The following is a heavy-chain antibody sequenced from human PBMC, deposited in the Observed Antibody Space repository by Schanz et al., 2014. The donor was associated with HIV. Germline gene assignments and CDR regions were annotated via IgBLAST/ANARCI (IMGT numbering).Heavy chain of an antibody. CDR3: ARHLPGGLFSPLNL. CDR1: GGTFSIYA. J-gene: IGHJ4*02. Sequence: QVQLVQSGAEVKKPGSSVKVSCKASGGTFSIYAVSWVRQAPGQGLEYMGGIIPIFGSPKYAQKFQGRVTITADKSTSTAYMELSSLRSEDTAIYYCARHLPGGLFSPLNLGGQGTLVTVSS. D-gene: IGHD3-16*01. CDR2: IIPIFGSP. V-gene: IGHV1-69*06.